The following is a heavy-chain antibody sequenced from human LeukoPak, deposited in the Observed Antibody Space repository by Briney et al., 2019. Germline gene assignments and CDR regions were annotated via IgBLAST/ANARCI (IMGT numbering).Heavy chain of an antibody. CDR2: IFYSGST. J-gene: IGHJ4*02. D-gene: IGHD3-10*01. CDR3: ARAGFGMAPLRGTPFDY. V-gene: IGHV4-39*07. CDR1: SGSISTSNYY. Sequence: SETLSLTCTVSSGSISTSNYYWGWVRQPPGKALEWIGNIFYSGSTNYNPSLKSRVTISVDTSKNQFSLKLSSVTAADTAVYYCARAGFGMAPLRGTPFDYWGQGTLVTVSS.